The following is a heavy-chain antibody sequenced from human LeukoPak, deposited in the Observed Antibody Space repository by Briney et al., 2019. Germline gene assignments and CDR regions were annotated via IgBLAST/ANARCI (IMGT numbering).Heavy chain of an antibody. CDR3: ANLAELLFKAFDI. Sequence: GGSLRLSCAASGFTFSSYAMSWVRQAPGKGLEWVAFIRYDGSNKYYADSVKGRFTISRDNSKNTLYLQMNSLRAEDTSVYYCANLAELLFKAFDIWGQGTMVTVSS. CDR1: GFTFSSYA. CDR2: IRYDGSNK. V-gene: IGHV3-30*02. D-gene: IGHD3-10*01. J-gene: IGHJ3*02.